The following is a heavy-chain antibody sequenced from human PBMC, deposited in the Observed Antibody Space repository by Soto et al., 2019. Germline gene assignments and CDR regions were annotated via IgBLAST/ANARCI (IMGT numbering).Heavy chain of an antibody. CDR3: ARGEMATIKVDY. CDR2: IWYDGSNK. Sequence: QVQLVESGGGVVQPGRSLRLSCAASGFTFSSYGMHWVRQAPGKGLEWVAVIWYDGSNKYYADSVKGRFTISRDNSKNTLYLQMNSLRVEDTAVYYCARGEMATIKVDYWGQGTLVTVSS. J-gene: IGHJ4*02. V-gene: IGHV3-33*01. CDR1: GFTFSSYG. D-gene: IGHD5-12*01.